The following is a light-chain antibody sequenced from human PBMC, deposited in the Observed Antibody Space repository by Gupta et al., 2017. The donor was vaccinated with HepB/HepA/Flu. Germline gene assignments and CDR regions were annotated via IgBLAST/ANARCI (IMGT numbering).Light chain of an antibody. CDR3: QQYGSSPFT. V-gene: IGKV3-20*01. Sequence: DIVLTQSPCTLSLSPGERATLSCRASQSVSSSYLAWYHQKPGQAPRLLIYHASSRAAGIPDMFSGSGSGTDFTLTISRLEPEDFAVYYCQQYGSSPFTFGRGTKVDIK. CDR2: HAS. CDR1: QSVSSSY. J-gene: IGKJ3*01.